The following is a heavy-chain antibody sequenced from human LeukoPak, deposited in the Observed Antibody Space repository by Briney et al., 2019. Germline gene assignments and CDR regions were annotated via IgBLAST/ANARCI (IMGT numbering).Heavy chain of an antibody. J-gene: IGHJ4*02. CDR2: ISGSGGST. CDR1: GFTFSSYA. D-gene: IGHD3-9*01. V-gene: IGHV3-23*01. Sequence: PGGSLRLSCAASGFTFSSYAMSWVRQAPGKGLEWVSAISGSGGSTYYADSVKGRFTISRDNSKNTLYLQMNSLRAEDTAVYYCAKDPHRYFDWLYYFDYWGQGTLVTVSS. CDR3: AKDPHRYFDWLYYFDY.